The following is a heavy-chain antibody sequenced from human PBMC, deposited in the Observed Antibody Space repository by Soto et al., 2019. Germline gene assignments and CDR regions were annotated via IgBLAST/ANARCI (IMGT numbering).Heavy chain of an antibody. J-gene: IGHJ5*02. CDR2: ISGSGGST. V-gene: IGHV3-23*01. Sequence: GGSLRLSFSASGFTFSSYAMSWVRQAPVKGLEWGSSISGSGGSTYYSDSVKGRFTISRDNSKNTLYLQMNSLRAEDTAVYYCAKDLAVAGSWGQGTLVTVSA. CDR1: GFTFSSYA. D-gene: IGHD6-19*01. CDR3: AKDLAVAGS.